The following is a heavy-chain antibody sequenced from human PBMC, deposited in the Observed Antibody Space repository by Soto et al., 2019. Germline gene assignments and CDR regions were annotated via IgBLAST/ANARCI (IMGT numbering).Heavy chain of an antibody. CDR3: ARTWLAGGTPADAFDI. Sequence: ASVKVSCKASGGTFSSYAISWVRQAPGQGLEWMGGIIPIFGTANYAQKFQGRVTITADKSTSTAYMELNSVTAADTALYFCARTWLAGGTPADAFDIWGQGTMVTVSS. J-gene: IGHJ3*02. V-gene: IGHV1-69*06. D-gene: IGHD2-15*01. CDR2: IIPIFGTA. CDR1: GGTFSSYA.